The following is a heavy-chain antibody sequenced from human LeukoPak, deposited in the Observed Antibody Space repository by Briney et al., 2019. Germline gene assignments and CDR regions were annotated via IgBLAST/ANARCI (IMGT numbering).Heavy chain of an antibody. CDR1: GGSISSSSYY. J-gene: IGHJ4*02. CDR2: IYYSGST. V-gene: IGHV4-39*01. D-gene: IGHD3-10*01. Sequence: PSETLSLTCAVSGGSISSSSYYWGWIRQPPGKGLEWIGSIYYSGSTYYNPSLKSRVTISVDTSKNQFSLKLSSVIAADTAVYYCARSIGDLRRPFDYWGQGTLVTVSS. CDR3: ARSIGDLRRPFDY.